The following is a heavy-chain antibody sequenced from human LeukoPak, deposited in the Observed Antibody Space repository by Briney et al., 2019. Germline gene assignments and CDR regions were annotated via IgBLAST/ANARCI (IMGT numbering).Heavy chain of an antibody. CDR1: GFTVSSNY. CDR3: ARNFCSGGSCYSGFWFDP. Sequence: PGGSLRLSCAASGFTVSSNYMSWVRQAPGKGLEWVSVIYSGGSTYYADSVKGRFTISRDNAKNSLYLQMNSLRAEDTAVYYCARNFCSGGSCYSGFWFDPWGQGTLVTVSS. D-gene: IGHD2-15*01. J-gene: IGHJ5*02. V-gene: IGHV3-66*01. CDR2: IYSGGST.